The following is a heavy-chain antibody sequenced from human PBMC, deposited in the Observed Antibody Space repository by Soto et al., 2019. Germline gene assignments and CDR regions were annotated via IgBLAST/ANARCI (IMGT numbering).Heavy chain of an antibody. V-gene: IGHV3-64D*06. J-gene: IGHJ4*02. D-gene: IGHD6-19*01. CDR3: VKEGYMRSDWYGQFDY. CDR2: ISSNGGYT. Sequence: GGSLRLSCSASGFTFKSHPMHWVRQAPGKGLEFVSGISSNGGYTYYADSVKGRFAISRDNSKNTLYLQMSSLRAEDTALYYCVKEGYMRSDWYGQFDYWGQGTLVTVSS. CDR1: GFTFKSHP.